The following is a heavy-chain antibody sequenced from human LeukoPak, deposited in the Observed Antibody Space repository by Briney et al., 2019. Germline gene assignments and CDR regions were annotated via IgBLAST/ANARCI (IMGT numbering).Heavy chain of an antibody. V-gene: IGHV1-2*02. Sequence: GSVTVSCKASANTFTGYYMHWVRQAPGQGLEWMGWINPNRGGTNYAQQFHGRVTMTRDTSISTAYMQLSRLTSDDTAVYFCARLGSSDIWGQGTMVTVSS. CDR2: INPNRGGT. J-gene: IGHJ3*02. D-gene: IGHD3-16*01. CDR3: ARLGSSDI. CDR1: ANTFTGYY.